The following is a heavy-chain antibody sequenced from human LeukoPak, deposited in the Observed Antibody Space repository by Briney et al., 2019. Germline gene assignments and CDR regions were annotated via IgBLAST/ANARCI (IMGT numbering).Heavy chain of an antibody. Sequence: PGGSLRLSCTVSGFTVSSNSMSWVRQAPGKGLEWVAVISYDGSNKYYADSVKGRFTISRDNSKNTLFLQMNSLRGEDTAVYYCAKDMGAPSDVWGKGTTVTISS. CDR1: GFTVSSNS. D-gene: IGHD3-10*01. J-gene: IGHJ6*04. CDR3: AKDMGAPSDV. V-gene: IGHV3-30*04. CDR2: ISYDGSNK.